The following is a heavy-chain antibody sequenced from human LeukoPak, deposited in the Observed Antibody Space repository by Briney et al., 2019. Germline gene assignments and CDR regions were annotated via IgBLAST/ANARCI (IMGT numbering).Heavy chain of an antibody. CDR1: GYTFTGYY. Sequence: APVKASLKASGYTFTGYYMHWVRQAPGQGLEWMGWINPKSGGTNYAQKFQRRVTMTRHTSISTAYMELSRLRSDDTAVYYCARGPGGYNWKDAHCTYCGERSLLTVSS. CDR2: INPKSGGT. V-gene: IGHV1-2*02. D-gene: IGHD1-20*01. CDR3: ARGPGGYNWKDAHCTY. J-gene: IGHJ1*01.